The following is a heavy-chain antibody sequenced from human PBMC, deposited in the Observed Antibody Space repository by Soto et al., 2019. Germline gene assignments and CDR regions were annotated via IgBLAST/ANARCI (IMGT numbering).Heavy chain of an antibody. CDR3: AKGFGISWQYYLDY. Sequence: EVQLLESGGGLVQPGGSLRLSCAASGFSFASYAMNWVRQAPGKGLEWVSGIRGSGGSTYYADSMKGRFTISRDNSKNTLYLQLSSLRVEDTAVYYCAKGFGISWQYYLDYWGQGTLVTVSS. CDR2: IRGSGGST. J-gene: IGHJ4*02. D-gene: IGHD3-10*01. V-gene: IGHV3-23*01. CDR1: GFSFASYA.